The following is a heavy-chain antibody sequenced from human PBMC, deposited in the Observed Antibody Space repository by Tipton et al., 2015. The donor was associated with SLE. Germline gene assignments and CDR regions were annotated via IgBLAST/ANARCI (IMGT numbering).Heavy chain of an antibody. CDR2: IYYSRHT. J-gene: IGHJ5*02. D-gene: IGHD6-13*01. CDR3: ARGWYSRNWEWWFDP. V-gene: IGHV4-59*11. CDR1: GASISSHY. Sequence: TLSLTCTVSGASISSHYWNWIRQTPGKGLEWIGYIYYSRHTSYNPSLESRVTISLDTSKNQVSLKLTSVTAADTAVYYCARGWYSRNWEWWFDPWGQGTLVTVSS.